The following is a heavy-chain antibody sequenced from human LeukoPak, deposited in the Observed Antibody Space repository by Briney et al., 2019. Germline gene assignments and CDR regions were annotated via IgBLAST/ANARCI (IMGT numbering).Heavy chain of an antibody. V-gene: IGHV3-11*04. D-gene: IGHD4-11*01. CDR3: ARDPYRMLATVTTGVAFDI. J-gene: IGHJ3*02. Sequence: GGSLRLSCAVSGFTFSDYYMSWIRQAPGKGLEWVSYISSGGSTISHADSVKGRFTISRDNAKNSLYLQMNSLRAEDTAVYYCARDPYRMLATVTTGVAFDIWGQGTMVTVSS. CDR1: GFTFSDYY. CDR2: ISSGGSTI.